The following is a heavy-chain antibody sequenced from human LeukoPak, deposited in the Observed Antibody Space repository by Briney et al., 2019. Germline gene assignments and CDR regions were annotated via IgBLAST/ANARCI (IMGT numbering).Heavy chain of an antibody. Sequence: GESLKISCKASGYNFADHWIAWVRQTPGKGLEWMGIIYPDDSDTQNSPSFEGQVTVTVDKSTKTAYRRWSSLRASDTAVYYCARRLLEASDTMLWGPADAFDIWGQGTTVTVSS. CDR2: IYPDDSDT. CDR1: GYNFADHW. V-gene: IGHV5-51*01. J-gene: IGHJ3*02. CDR3: ARRLLEASDTMLWGPADAFDI. D-gene: IGHD2-2*01.